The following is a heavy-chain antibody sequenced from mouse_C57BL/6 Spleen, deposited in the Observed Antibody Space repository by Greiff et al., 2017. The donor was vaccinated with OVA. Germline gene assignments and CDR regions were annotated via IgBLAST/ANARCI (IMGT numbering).Heavy chain of an antibody. CDR2: INPGSGGT. V-gene: IGHV1-54*01. Sequence: VQLQESGAELVRPGTSVKVSCKASGYAFTNYLIEWVKQRPGQGLEWIGVINPGSGGTNYNEKFKGKATLTADKSSSTAYMQLSSLTSEDSAVYFCASRGDWFAYWGQGTLVTVSA. J-gene: IGHJ3*01. CDR1: GYAFTNYL. CDR3: ASRGDWFAY.